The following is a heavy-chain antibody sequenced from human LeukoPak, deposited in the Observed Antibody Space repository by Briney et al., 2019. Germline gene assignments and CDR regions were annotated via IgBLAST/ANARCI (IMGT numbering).Heavy chain of an antibody. V-gene: IGHV3-13*01. D-gene: IGHD2/OR15-2a*01. CDR3: ARGGAGNSVDDAYDI. CDR2: IGTIGDT. J-gene: IGHJ3*02. Sequence: PGGSLRLSCAASGFTFSNYDMHWVRQVPGKGLEWVSSIGTIGDTYYPGSVKGRFTISRENAKNSLYLQMNSLRAGDTAVYYRARGGAGNSVDDAYDIWGQGTMVTVSA. CDR1: GFTFSNYD.